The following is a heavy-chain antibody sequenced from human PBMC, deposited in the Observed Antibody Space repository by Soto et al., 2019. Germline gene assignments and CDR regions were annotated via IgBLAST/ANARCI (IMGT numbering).Heavy chain of an antibody. CDR2: ISSNGGST. Sequence: PGGSLRLSCSASGFTFSSYAMHWVRQAPGKGLEYVSAISSNGGSTNYADSVKGRFTISRDNSKNTLYLQMSSLRAEDTAVYYCARDRYSYYDFWSGSLPYYYYGMDVWGQGTTVTVSS. D-gene: IGHD3-3*01. CDR3: ARDRYSYYDFWSGSLPYYYYGMDV. CDR1: GFTFSSYA. V-gene: IGHV3-64D*06. J-gene: IGHJ6*02.